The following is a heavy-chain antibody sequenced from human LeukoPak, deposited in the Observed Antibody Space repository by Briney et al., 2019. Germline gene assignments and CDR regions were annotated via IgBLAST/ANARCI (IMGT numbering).Heavy chain of an antibody. CDR1: GYTFTGYY. CDR2: INPNSGGT. CDR3: ARPYEGGYSGYDSPQFDY. D-gene: IGHD5-12*01. Sequence: ASVKVSCKASGYTFTGYYMHWVRQAPGQGLEWMGWINPNSGGTNYAQKFQGRVTITRDTSASTAYMELSSLRSEDTAVYYCARPYEGGYSGYDSPQFDYWGQGTLVTVSS. V-gene: IGHV1-2*02. J-gene: IGHJ4*02.